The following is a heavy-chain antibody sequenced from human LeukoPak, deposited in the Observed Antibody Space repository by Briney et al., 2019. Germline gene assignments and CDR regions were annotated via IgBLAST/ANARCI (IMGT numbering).Heavy chain of an antibody. V-gene: IGHV3-9*01. CDR2: ISWNSGSI. CDR1: GFTFVDFA. J-gene: IGHJ6*02. CDR3: AKDLRYDDIHYGMNV. D-gene: IGHD3-9*01. Sequence: PGGSLRLSCAASGFTFVDFAMHWVGQAPGKGLEWVSAISWNSGSIAYADSVKGRFTISRDNAKNYLSLQMNSLRAEDTGLYYCAKDLRYDDIHYGMNVWGQGTTVTVSS.